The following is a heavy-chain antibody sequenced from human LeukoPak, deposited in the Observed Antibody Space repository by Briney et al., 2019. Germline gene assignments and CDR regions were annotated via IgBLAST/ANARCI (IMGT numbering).Heavy chain of an antibody. CDR2: IYYSGST. CDR3: ARDPYDFWSGLPLYYFDY. J-gene: IGHJ4*02. Sequence: SETLSLTCTVSGGSISSYYWSWLRQPPGKGLEWIGYIYYSGSTNYNPSLKCRVTISVDTSKNQFSLKLSSVTAADTAVYYCARDPYDFWSGLPLYYFDYWGQGTLVTVSS. CDR1: GGSISSYY. D-gene: IGHD3-3*01. V-gene: IGHV4-59*01.